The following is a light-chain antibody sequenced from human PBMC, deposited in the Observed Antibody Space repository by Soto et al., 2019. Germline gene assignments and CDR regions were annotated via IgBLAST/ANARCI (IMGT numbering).Light chain of an antibody. V-gene: IGKV3-20*01. CDR3: QQYVASPPT. CDR2: GAS. CDR1: QSVSSSH. J-gene: IGKJ1*01. Sequence: EIVLTQSPGTLSLSPGERATLSCGASQSVSSSHLAWYQQKPGQAPRLLIYGASSRATGIPDRFSGSGSGTDFTLTISRLEPEDFAIYFCQQYVASPPTFGQGTEV.